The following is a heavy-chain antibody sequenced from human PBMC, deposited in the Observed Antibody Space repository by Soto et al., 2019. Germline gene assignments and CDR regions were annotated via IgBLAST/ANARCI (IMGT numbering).Heavy chain of an antibody. D-gene: IGHD5-18*01. CDR1: GFTFSSYA. V-gene: IGHV3-30-3*01. Sequence: QVQLVESGGGVVQPGRSLRLSCAASGFTFSSYAMHWVRQAPGKGLEWVAVISYDGSNKYYADSVKGRFTISRDNSKNKLYLQMNSLRAEDTAVYYCAREDTAMALGAFDYWGQGTLVTVSS. J-gene: IGHJ4*02. CDR3: AREDTAMALGAFDY. CDR2: ISYDGSNK.